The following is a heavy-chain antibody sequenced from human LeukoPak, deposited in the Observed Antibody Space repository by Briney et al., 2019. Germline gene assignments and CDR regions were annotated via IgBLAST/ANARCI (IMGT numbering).Heavy chain of an antibody. J-gene: IGHJ4*02. CDR3: ARVAAYYYGSGSYPYYFVY. CDR2: IYYSGST. D-gene: IGHD3-10*01. Sequence: SETLSLTCTVSGGSISSYYWSWIRQPPGKGLEWIGYIYYSGSTNYNPSLKSRVTISVDTSKNQFSLKLSSVTAADTAVYYCARVAAYYYGSGSYPYYFVYWGQGTLVTVSS. CDR1: GGSISSYY. V-gene: IGHV4-59*01.